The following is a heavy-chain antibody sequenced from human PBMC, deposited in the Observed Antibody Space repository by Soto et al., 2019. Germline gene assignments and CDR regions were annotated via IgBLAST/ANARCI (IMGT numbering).Heavy chain of an antibody. CDR2: IWYDGSNK. D-gene: IGHD5-18*01. J-gene: IGHJ6*02. V-gene: IGHV3-33*01. CDR1: GFTFSGYG. CDR3: ARELRGYSYFAYYGMDV. Sequence: QVQLVESGGGVVQPGRSLRLSCAASGFTFSGYGMHWVHQAPGKGLEWVANIWYDGSNKYYADSVKGRFTISRDDSKNTLYLQMNGLRAEDTAVYYCARELRGYSYFAYYGMDVWGQGTTVTVSS.